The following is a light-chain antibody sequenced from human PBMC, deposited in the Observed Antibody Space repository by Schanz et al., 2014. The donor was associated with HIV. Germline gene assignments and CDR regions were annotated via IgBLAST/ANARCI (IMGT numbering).Light chain of an antibody. CDR1: PTIATY. V-gene: IGKV1-39*01. J-gene: IGKJ2*01. Sequence: DIQLTQSPSSLSASVGDRVIITCRASPTIATYLNWYQQKPGKPPDLLIYGTSSLRSGVPSRFSGSGSGTDFTLTISSLQREDFATYYCQQGSSTPYTFGQGTRIEIK. CDR3: QQGSSTPYT. CDR2: GTS.